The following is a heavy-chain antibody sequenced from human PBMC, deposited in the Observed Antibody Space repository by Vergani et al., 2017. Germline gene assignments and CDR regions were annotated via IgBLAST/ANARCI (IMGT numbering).Heavy chain of an antibody. CDR3: ARAVSPVGGYYYYYMDV. V-gene: IGHV4-34*01. D-gene: IGHD3-16*01. CDR2: IYYSGST. CDR1: GGSFSGYY. Sequence: QVQLQQWGAGLLKPSETLSLTCAVYGGSFSGYYWSWIRQPPGKGLEWIGYIYYSGSTYYNPSLKSRVTISVDTSKNQFSLKLSSVTAADTAVYYCARAVSPVGGYYYYYMDVWGKGTTVTVSS. J-gene: IGHJ6*03.